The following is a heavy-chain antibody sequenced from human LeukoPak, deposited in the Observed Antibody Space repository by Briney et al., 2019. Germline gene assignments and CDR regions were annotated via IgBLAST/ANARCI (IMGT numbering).Heavy chain of an antibody. CDR2: TYYRFKWYN. V-gene: IGHV6-1*01. CDR3: ARSETTRLYYYYYMDV. Sequence: SQTLSLTCAISGDSVSSISAAWNWIRQSPWRGLEWLGRTYYRFKWYNDYAVSVKSRITINPDTSKNQFSLKLNSVTPEDTAVYYGARSETTRLYYYYYMDVWGKGTTVTVSS. CDR1: GDSVSSISAA. J-gene: IGHJ6*03. D-gene: IGHD1-7*01.